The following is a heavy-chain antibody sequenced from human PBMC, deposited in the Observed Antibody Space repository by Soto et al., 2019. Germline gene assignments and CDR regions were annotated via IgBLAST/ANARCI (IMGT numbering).Heavy chain of an antibody. CDR2: INAGNGNT. V-gene: IGHV1-3*01. J-gene: IGHJ5*01. D-gene: IGHD6-6*01. CDR3: AGAKYSSLFSRFDS. CDR1: GYTFTSYS. Sequence: ASVKASCKASGYTFTSYSMHWVRQAPGQRLEWMGWINAGNGNTKYSQKFQGRVTITRDTSASTAYMELSSLRSEDTAVYYCAGAKYSSLFSRFDSWGQGTLVTVSS.